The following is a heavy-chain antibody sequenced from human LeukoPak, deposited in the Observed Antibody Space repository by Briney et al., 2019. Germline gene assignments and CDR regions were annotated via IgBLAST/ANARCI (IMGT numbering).Heavy chain of an antibody. CDR2: ISSGSSIM. V-gene: IGHV3-48*01. J-gene: IGHJ4*02. CDR1: GFTFGSYS. Sequence: GGSLRLSCVASGFTFGSYSMNWVRQAPGKGLEWVSYISSGSSIMYYADSVKGRFTISRDNSKNTLYLQMNSLRAEDTAVYYCAKSPVTLGYCIYWGQGTLVTVSS. D-gene: IGHD2-15*01. CDR3: AKSPVTLGYCIY.